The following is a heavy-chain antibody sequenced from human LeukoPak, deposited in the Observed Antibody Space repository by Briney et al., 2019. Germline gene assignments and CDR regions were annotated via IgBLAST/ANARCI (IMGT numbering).Heavy chain of an antibody. V-gene: IGHV4-30-4*01. CDR2: IHYSGST. D-gene: IGHD6-13*01. Sequence: PSQTLSLTCIVSGGSISSGDHYWSWIRQPPGTGLEWIGHIHYSGSTYYNPSLKSRLTISVDTSKNQFSLNLRSVTAADTAVYYCARDTVHRVAAVEGSYWGQGTLVTVSS. J-gene: IGHJ4*02. CDR1: GGSISSGDHY. CDR3: ARDTVHRVAAVEGSY.